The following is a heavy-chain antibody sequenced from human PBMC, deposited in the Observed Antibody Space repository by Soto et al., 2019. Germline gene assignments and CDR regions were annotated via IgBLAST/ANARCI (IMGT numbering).Heavy chain of an antibody. CDR2: IIPILGIA. CDR3: ARDARFLEWLPPPYYYYRDV. V-gene: IGHV1-69*04. Sequence: SVKVSCKASGGTFSSYTISWVRQAPGQGLEWMGRIIPILGIANYAQKFQGRVTITADKSTSTAYMELSSLRSEDTAVYYCARDARFLEWLPPPYYYYRDVRGKGTPVTVSS. J-gene: IGHJ6*03. CDR1: GGTFSSYT. D-gene: IGHD3-3*01.